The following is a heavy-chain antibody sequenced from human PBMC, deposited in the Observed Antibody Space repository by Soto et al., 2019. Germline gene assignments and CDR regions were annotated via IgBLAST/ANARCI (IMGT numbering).Heavy chain of an antibody. Sequence: GGSLRLSCAAYGFTFRPYAMNWVRQAPGKGLEWVAVIIGDASSIDYADSVKGRFTISRDNSKNILYLQMTSLRAEDTAVYYCARGVGATLDYFDYWGQGTLVTVSS. J-gene: IGHJ4*02. D-gene: IGHD1-26*01. CDR1: GFTFRPYA. V-gene: IGHV3-23*01. CDR2: IIGDASSI. CDR3: ARGVGATLDYFDY.